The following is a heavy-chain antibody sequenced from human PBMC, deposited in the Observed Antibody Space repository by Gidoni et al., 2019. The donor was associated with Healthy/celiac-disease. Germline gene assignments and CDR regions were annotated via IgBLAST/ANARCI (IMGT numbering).Heavy chain of an antibody. V-gene: IGHV4-34*01. CDR2: IKHSGST. Sequence: QVQLQQWGAGLLKPSETLSLTCAVYGGSFSGYYWSWIRQPPGKGLEWMGEIKHSGSTNYIPSLKSRVTISVDTSKNQFSLKLISVTAADTAVYYCARGIGSGWYGGYWGQGTLVTVSS. CDR3: ARGIGSGWYGGY. J-gene: IGHJ4*02. CDR1: GGSFSGYY. D-gene: IGHD6-19*01.